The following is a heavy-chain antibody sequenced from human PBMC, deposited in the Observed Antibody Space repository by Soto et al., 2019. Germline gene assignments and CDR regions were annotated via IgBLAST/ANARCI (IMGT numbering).Heavy chain of an antibody. CDR2: ITTSSAYI. CDR1: GFTFNAYD. J-gene: IGHJ5*02. Sequence: EVQLVESGGGLVKPGGSLRLSCAASGFTFNAYDMNWVRQAPGKGLEWVSSITTSSAYIYYADSLKGRITISRDNAKNSLFLQMNSLRAEDTAVYYCVRSGTARLLRHSWFDTWVQGTLVTVSS. D-gene: IGHD2-21*01. CDR3: VRSGTARLLRHSWFDT. V-gene: IGHV3-21*01.